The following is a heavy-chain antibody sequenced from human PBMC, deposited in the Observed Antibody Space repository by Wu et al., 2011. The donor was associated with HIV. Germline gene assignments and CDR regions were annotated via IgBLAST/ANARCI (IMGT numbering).Heavy chain of an antibody. CDR2: VDPEDGET. J-gene: IGHJ5*02. CDR1: GGTFSNYV. V-gene: IGHV1-69-2*01. D-gene: IGHD2-15*01. Sequence: VQLVQSGAEVKKPGSSVKVSCKASGGTFSNYVISWVRQAPGKGLEWMGLVDPEDGETIYAEKFQGRVTITADTSTDTAYMELSSLRSEDTAVYYCATGGQVGFDPWGQGTLVTVSS. CDR3: ATGGQVGFDP.